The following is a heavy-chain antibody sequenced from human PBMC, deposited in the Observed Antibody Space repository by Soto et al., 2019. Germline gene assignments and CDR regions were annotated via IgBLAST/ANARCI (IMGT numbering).Heavy chain of an antibody. CDR1: GGTFSSYA. D-gene: IGHD6-6*01. CDR3: AREDASSSSDDYYYYGTDV. J-gene: IGHJ6*02. CDR2: IIPIFGTA. Sequence: SVKVSCKASGGTFSSYAISWVRQAPGQGLEWMGGIIPIFGTANYAQKFQSRVTITADKSTSTAYMELSSLRSEDTAVYYCAREDASSSSDDYYYYGTDVWGQGTTVTVSS. V-gene: IGHV1-69*06.